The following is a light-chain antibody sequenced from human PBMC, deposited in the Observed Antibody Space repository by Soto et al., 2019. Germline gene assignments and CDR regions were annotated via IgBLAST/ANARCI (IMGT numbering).Light chain of an antibody. V-gene: IGLV2-14*01. CDR3: SSYTSISTPYV. J-gene: IGLJ1*01. Sequence: QSVLTQPASVSGSPGQSIPISCTGTSSDVGGYNYVSWYQQHPGKAPKLMIYEVSNRPSGVSNRFSGSKSGNTASLTISGLQAEDEADYYCSSYTSISTPYVFGTGTKLTVL. CDR2: EVS. CDR1: SSDVGGYNY.